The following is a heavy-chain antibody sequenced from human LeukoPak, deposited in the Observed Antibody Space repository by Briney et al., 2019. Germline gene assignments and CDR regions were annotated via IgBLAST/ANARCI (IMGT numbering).Heavy chain of an antibody. V-gene: IGHV1-2*02. J-gene: IGHJ5*02. Sequence: GASVKVSCKASGYTFTSYDINWVRQAPGQGLEWMGWINPNSGGTNYAQKFQGRVTMTRDTSISTAYMELSRLRSDDTAVYYCARAPAMAEYYDYVWGSWFDPWGQGTLVTVSS. CDR1: GYTFTSYD. D-gene: IGHD3-16*01. CDR2: INPNSGGT. CDR3: ARAPAMAEYYDYVWGSWFDP.